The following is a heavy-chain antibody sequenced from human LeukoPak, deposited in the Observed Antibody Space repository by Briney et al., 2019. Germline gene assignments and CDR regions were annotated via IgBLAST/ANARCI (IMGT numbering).Heavy chain of an antibody. D-gene: IGHD3-16*02. CDR2: INHSGNT. J-gene: IGHJ4*02. CDR3: ARQKSYYDYVWGSYRWTYYFDY. Sequence: SETLSLTCAVYGGSFSGYYWSWIRQPPGKGLEWIGEINHSGNTNYNPSLKSRVTISVDTSKNQFSLKLSSVTAADTAVYYCARQKSYYDYVWGSYRWTYYFDYWGQGTLVTVSS. V-gene: IGHV4-34*01. CDR1: GGSFSGYY.